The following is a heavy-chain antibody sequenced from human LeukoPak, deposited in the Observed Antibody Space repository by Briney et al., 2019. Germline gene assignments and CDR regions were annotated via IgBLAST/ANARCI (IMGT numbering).Heavy chain of an antibody. CDR1: GYTFTSYY. CDR2: INPSGGST. Sequence: GASVKVSCKASGYTFTSYYMHWVRQAPGQGLEWMGIINPSGGSTSYAQKFQGRVTMTRDMSTSTVYMELSSLRSEDTAVYYCTRGSIAYYYMDVWGKGTTVTISS. J-gene: IGHJ6*03. D-gene: IGHD3-22*01. CDR3: TRGSIAYYYMDV. V-gene: IGHV1-46*01.